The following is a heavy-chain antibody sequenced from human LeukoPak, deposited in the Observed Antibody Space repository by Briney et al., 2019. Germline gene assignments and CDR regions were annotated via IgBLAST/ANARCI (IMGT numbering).Heavy chain of an antibody. CDR2: IYYTGST. CDR1: GGSISSDY. J-gene: IGHJ4*02. CDR3: ANYDGAPRN. V-gene: IGHV4-59*08. Sequence: NPSETLSLTCTVSGGSISSDYWSWIRQPPGKGLEWIGYIYYTGSTNYNPSLKSRVTISIDTSKNQFSLKLTSVTAADTAVYYCANYDGAPRNWGQGTLVTVSS. D-gene: IGHD3-16*01.